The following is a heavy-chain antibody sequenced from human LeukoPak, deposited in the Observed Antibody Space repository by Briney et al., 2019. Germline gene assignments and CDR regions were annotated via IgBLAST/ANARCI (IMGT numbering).Heavy chain of an antibody. V-gene: IGHV3-7*04. Sequence: GGSLRLSCAASGFTFGSFWMGWARQAPGKGLEWVANINQDGSQKYYVDSVKGRFTISRDNPENSPYLQMNNLRAEDTAIYYCARDRAMDDYWGQGTLVTVSS. CDR1: GFTFGSFW. CDR3: ARDRAMDDY. CDR2: INQDGSQK. D-gene: IGHD5-18*01. J-gene: IGHJ4*02.